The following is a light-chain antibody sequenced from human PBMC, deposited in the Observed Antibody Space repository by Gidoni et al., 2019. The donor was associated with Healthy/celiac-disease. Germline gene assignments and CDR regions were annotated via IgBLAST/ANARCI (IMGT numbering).Light chain of an antibody. CDR2: GKN. Sequence: SSELTQDPAVSVALGQTVRITCLGDSLRSYYASWYQQKPGQAPVLVIYGKNNRPSGIPDRFSGSSSGNTASLTITGAQAEDEADYYCHSRDSSGNPVVFGGGTKLTVL. CDR3: HSRDSSGNPVV. CDR1: SLRSYY. V-gene: IGLV3-19*01. J-gene: IGLJ2*01.